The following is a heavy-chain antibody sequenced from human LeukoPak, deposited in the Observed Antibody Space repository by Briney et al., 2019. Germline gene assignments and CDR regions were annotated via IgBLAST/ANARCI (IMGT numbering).Heavy chain of an antibody. CDR3: ARQLYSNYYYYCMDV. Sequence: SGTLSLTCAVYGGSFSGYYWSWIRQPPGKGLEWIGRIYYSGSTYYNPSLKSRVTISVDASKNQFSLKLSSVTAADTAVYYCARQLYSNYYYYCMDVWGQGTTVTVSS. CDR2: IYYSGST. J-gene: IGHJ6*02. V-gene: IGHV4-34*01. D-gene: IGHD4-11*01. CDR1: GGSFSGYY.